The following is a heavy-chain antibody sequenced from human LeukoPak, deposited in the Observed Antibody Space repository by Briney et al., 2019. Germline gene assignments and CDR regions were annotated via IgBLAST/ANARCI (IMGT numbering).Heavy chain of an antibody. Sequence: SETLSLTCTVSGGSISSYYWSWIRQPPGKGLEWIGYIYYSGSTNYNPSLKSRVTISADTSENQFSLKLSSVTAADTAVYYCARLAVGAGEYYFDYWGQGTLVTVSS. CDR1: GGSISSYY. CDR3: ARLAVGAGEYYFDY. D-gene: IGHD1-26*01. J-gene: IGHJ4*02. V-gene: IGHV4-59*08. CDR2: IYYSGST.